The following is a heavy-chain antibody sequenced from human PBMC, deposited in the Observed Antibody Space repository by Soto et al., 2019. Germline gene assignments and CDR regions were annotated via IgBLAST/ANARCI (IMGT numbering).Heavy chain of an antibody. Sequence: SETLSLTCAVYGESSRGSYWSGILQPTDKGLEWIGSINYSGSTYYNPSLKSRVTISVDTSKNQFSLKLSSVTAADTAVYYRARHLICSGGSCYNWFDPWGQGTLVTVSS. V-gene: IGHV4-34*01. CDR3: ARHLICSGGSCYNWFDP. CDR1: GESSRGSY. CDR2: INYSGST. D-gene: IGHD2-15*01. J-gene: IGHJ5*02.